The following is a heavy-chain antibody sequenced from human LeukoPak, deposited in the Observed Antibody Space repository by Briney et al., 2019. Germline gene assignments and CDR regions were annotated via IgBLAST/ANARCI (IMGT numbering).Heavy chain of an antibody. CDR2: IYPGDSDT. Sequence: GESLKISCKGSGYSFTTYWIGWVRQMPGKGLEWMGIIYPGDSDTRYSPSFQGQVTISADKSISTAYLQWSSLKASDTAMYYCARNYGDYEDNYYYYMDVWGKGTTVTVSS. CDR3: ARNYGDYEDNYYYYMDV. V-gene: IGHV5-51*01. CDR1: GYSFTTYW. J-gene: IGHJ6*03. D-gene: IGHD4-17*01.